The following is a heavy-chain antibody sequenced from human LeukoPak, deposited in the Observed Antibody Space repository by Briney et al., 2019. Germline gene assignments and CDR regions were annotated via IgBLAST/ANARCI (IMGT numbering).Heavy chain of an antibody. V-gene: IGHV4-39*01. J-gene: IGHJ4*02. CDR1: GGSISSSSYY. CDR2: IYYSGST. Sequence: SESLSLTCTVSGGSISSSSYYWGWIRQPPGKGLEWIGSIYYSGSTYYNPSLKSRVTISVDTSSNQFSLKLRSVTAADTAVYSCARQSGPYSSSWFDYWGQGTLVTVSS. CDR3: ARQSGPYSSSWFDY. D-gene: IGHD6-13*01.